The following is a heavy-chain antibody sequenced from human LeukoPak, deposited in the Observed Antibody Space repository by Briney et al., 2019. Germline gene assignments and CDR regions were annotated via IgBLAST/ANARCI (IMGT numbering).Heavy chain of an antibody. D-gene: IGHD1-26*01. Sequence: SVKVSCKASGGTFSSYAISWVRQAPGQGLEWMGRIIPILGIANYAQKFQGRVTITADKSTSTAYMELSSLRSEDTAVYYCARVDSGSYVFDYWGQGTLVTVSS. J-gene: IGHJ4*02. CDR2: IIPILGIA. CDR3: ARVDSGSYVFDY. V-gene: IGHV1-69*04. CDR1: GGTFSSYA.